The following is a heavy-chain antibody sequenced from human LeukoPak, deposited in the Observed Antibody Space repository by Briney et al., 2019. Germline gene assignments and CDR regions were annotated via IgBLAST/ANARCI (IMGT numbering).Heavy chain of an antibody. Sequence: SVKVSCKASGGTFSSYAITWVRQAPGQGLEWMGGIIPIFGTKNYAQKFQGRVTITTDESTSTAYMELSSLRSEDTAVYYCATPSGYDLYYFDYWGQGTLVTVSS. D-gene: IGHD5-12*01. V-gene: IGHV1-69*05. CDR3: ATPSGYDLYYFDY. CDR1: GGTFSSYA. J-gene: IGHJ4*02. CDR2: IIPIFGTK.